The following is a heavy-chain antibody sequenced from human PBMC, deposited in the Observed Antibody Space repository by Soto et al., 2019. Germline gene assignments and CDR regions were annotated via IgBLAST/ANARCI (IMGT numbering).Heavy chain of an antibody. Sequence: QVQLVQSGAEVKKPGASVKVSCKTSGYTFTDYGITWVRQAPGQGLEWMGWISTYNGNTNIAQKYQGRVTMTTDTSTSTAYMALRGLRSDDTAVYYCSLGYCGGGSCPVDYWGQGTLVTVSS. J-gene: IGHJ4*02. D-gene: IGHD2-15*01. CDR3: SLGYCGGGSCPVDY. CDR1: GYTFTDYG. V-gene: IGHV1-18*01. CDR2: ISTYNGNT.